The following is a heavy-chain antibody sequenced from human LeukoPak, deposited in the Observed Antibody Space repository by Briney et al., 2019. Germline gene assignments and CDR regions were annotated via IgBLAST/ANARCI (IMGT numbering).Heavy chain of an antibody. D-gene: IGHD7-27*01. J-gene: IGHJ4*02. CDR3: ARGPPNWGYDY. CDR1: GYTFTSYD. Sequence: ASVKVSCKASGYTFTSYDFNWVRQATGQRPEWMGWMSPNSGDTGYAQKLQDRVTMTRNTSISTAYMELSSLRSDDTAVYYCARGPPNWGYDYWGPGTLVTVSS. CDR2: MSPNSGDT. V-gene: IGHV1-8*01.